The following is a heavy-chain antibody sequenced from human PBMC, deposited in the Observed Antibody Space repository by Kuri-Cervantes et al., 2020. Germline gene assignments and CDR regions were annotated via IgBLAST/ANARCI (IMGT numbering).Heavy chain of an antibody. D-gene: IGHD6-13*01. V-gene: IGHV4-30-2*01. CDR1: GGSISSGGYS. CDR3: ARKEAKDSSLFRRVLPYYYYYYGMDV. Sequence: SETLSLTCAVSGGSISSGGYSWSWIRQPPGKGLEWIGYIYHSGSTYYNPSLKSRVTISVDTSKNQFSLKLSSVTAADTAVYYCARKEAKDSSLFRRVLPYYYYYYGMDVWGQGTTVTVSS. J-gene: IGHJ6*02. CDR2: IYHSGST.